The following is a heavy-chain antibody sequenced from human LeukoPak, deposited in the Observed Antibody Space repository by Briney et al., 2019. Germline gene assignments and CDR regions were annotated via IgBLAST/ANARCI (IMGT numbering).Heavy chain of an antibody. J-gene: IGHJ4*02. CDR1: GGSLTNYY. Sequence: SETLSLTCTVSGGSLTNYYWNWIRQSPGKGLEWIGYIHYSGSTNYNPSLKSRVTISVDTSKNQFSLKLSSVTAADTAVYYCARHEAGTVGSFDYWGQGTLVTVSS. CDR2: IHYSGST. V-gene: IGHV4-59*08. CDR3: ARHEAGTVGSFDY. D-gene: IGHD6-19*01.